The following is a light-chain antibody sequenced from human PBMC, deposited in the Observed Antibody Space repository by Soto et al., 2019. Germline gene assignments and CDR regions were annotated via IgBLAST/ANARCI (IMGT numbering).Light chain of an antibody. CDR3: QQYGISPRT. J-gene: IGKJ1*01. Sequence: EIVLTQSPGTLSLSSGERTTLSCRASQSVTSNYLAWYQQKPGQAPRLLIYGVSSRATGIPDRFSGSGSGTDFTLTISRLEREDFAVYYCQQYGISPRTFGQGTKV. CDR2: GVS. V-gene: IGKV3-20*01. CDR1: QSVTSNY.